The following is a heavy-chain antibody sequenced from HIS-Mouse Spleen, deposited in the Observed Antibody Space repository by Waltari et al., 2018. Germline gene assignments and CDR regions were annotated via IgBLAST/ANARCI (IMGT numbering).Heavy chain of an antibody. CDR1: GYSISSGYY. V-gene: IGHV4-38-2*02. J-gene: IGHJ5*02. CDR3: ARVKT. CDR2: IYHSGRP. Sequence: QVQLQESGPGLVKPSETLSLTCTVSGYSISSGYYWGWIRQPPGKGLEWIGSIYHSGRPYYNPSLKRRVTISVDTSKNQFSLKLSSVTAADTAVYYCARVKTWGQGTLVTVSS.